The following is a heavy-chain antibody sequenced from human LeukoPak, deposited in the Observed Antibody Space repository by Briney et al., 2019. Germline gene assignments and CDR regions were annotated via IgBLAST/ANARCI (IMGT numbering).Heavy chain of an antibody. D-gene: IGHD3-16*02. CDR3: ARHKSDYVWGSYRESDY. V-gene: IGHV5-51*01. Sequence: GESLQISCKGSGYSFTSYWIGWVRQMPGKGLEWMGIIYPGDSDTRYSPSFQGQVTISADKSISTAYLQWSSLKASDTAMYYCARHKSDYVWGSYRESDYWGQGTLVTVSS. CDR2: IYPGDSDT. CDR1: GYSFTSYW. J-gene: IGHJ4*02.